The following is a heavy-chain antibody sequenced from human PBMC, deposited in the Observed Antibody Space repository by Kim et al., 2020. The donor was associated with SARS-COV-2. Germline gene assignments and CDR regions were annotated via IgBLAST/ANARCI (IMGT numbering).Heavy chain of an antibody. V-gene: IGHV1-46*01. CDR2: PSGGST. CDR3: AGVSDY. J-gene: IGHJ4*02. Sequence: PSGGSTSYAKKFPGRVTMTRDTSTSTVYMELSSLRSEDTAVYYCAGVSDYWGQGTLVTVSS.